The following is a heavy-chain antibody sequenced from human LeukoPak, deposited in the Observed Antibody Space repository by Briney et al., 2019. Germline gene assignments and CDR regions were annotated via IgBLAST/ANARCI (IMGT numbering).Heavy chain of an antibody. D-gene: IGHD3-10*01. CDR2: ITWNDGST. J-gene: IGHJ6*03. V-gene: IGHV3-20*04. Sequence: GGSLPLSCAASGFSIGDYGMSWVRQTPEKGLEWVSGITWNDGSTGYADSVKGRFTISRDNAMNSLYLQMNSLRAEDTALYYCTMKFCGDYYYMDVWGKGATVTVSS. CDR1: GFSIGDYG. CDR3: TMKFCGDYYYMDV.